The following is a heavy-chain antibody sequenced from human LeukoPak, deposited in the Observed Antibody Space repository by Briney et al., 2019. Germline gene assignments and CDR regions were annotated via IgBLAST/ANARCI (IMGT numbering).Heavy chain of an antibody. Sequence: SETLSLTCTVSGGSISSYYWSWIRQPPGKGLEGIGYIYYSGSTNYNPSLKSRVTISVDTSKNQFSLKLSSVTAADTAVYYCARAPVYSSSWYYFDYWGQGTLVTVSS. CDR2: IYYSGST. J-gene: IGHJ4*02. D-gene: IGHD6-13*01. CDR1: GGSISSYY. V-gene: IGHV4-59*01. CDR3: ARAPVYSSSWYYFDY.